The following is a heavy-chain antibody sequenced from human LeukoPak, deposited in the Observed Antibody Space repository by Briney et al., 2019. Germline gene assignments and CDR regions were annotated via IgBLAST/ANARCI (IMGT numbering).Heavy chain of an antibody. J-gene: IGHJ4*02. V-gene: IGHV3-21*05. CDR1: GFTFSSYE. Sequence: GGSLRLSCAASGFTFSSYEMNWVRQAPGKGLEWVSYISSSSSYTNYADSVKGRFTISRDNTKNSLYLQMNSLRAEDTAVYYCARVTAVAAPLTYWGQGTLVTVSS. CDR3: ARVTAVAAPLTY. CDR2: ISSSSSYT. D-gene: IGHD6-19*01.